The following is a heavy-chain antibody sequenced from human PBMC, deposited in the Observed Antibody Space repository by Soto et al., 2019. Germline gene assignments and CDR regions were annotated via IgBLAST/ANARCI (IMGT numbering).Heavy chain of an antibody. D-gene: IGHD2-15*01. Sequence: QVQLVESGGGVVQPGRSLRLSCAASGFSFSNCGMHWVRQAPGKGLEWVAAISSDGSDKYYSESVKGRFTISRDNPKNTLFLQMNSLRVEDTAVYYCVKGSEVARQELDYWGQGTLVTVSS. CDR3: VKGSEVARQELDY. J-gene: IGHJ4*02. CDR1: GFSFSNCG. V-gene: IGHV3-30*18. CDR2: ISSDGSDK.